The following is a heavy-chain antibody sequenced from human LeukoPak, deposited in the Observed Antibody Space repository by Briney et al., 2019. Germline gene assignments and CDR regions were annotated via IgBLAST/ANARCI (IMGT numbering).Heavy chain of an antibody. Sequence: PSETLSLTCTVSGGSISNYHWSWIRQPAGEGLEWIGQIHTSGSTNYNPPLKSRVTMSIDTTEDEVSLTIRSVTAAHTAFYYCARRDISSGWSFDYGGQGTLVSVSS. CDR3: ARRDISSGWSFDY. CDR2: IHTSGST. CDR1: GGSISNYH. D-gene: IGHD6-19*01. V-gene: IGHV4-4*07. J-gene: IGHJ4*02.